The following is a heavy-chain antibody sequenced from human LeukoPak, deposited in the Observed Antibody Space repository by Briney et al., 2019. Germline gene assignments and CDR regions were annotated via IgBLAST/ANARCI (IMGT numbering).Heavy chain of an antibody. V-gene: IGHV3-30-3*01. Sequence: GGSLRLSCAASGFTFSSYAMRWVRQAPGKGLEWVAVISYDGNIKYYADSVKGRFTISRDNAKNSLYLQMNSLRAEDTAVYYCAREGGQGIAAAHPYFDSWGQGTLVTVSS. J-gene: IGHJ4*02. CDR2: ISYDGNIK. CDR1: GFTFSSYA. CDR3: AREGGQGIAAAHPYFDS. D-gene: IGHD6-13*01.